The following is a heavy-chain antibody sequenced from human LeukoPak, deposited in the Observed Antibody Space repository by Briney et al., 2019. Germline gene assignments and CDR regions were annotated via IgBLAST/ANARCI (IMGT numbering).Heavy chain of an antibody. CDR2: IYPGDSDT. CDR1: GYSFTSYW. V-gene: IGHV5-51*01. D-gene: IGHD5-12*01. CDR3: ARDQAGSGYDSGFDY. J-gene: IGHJ4*02. Sequence: GESLKISCKGSGYSFTSYWIGWVRQMPGKGLEWMGIIYPGDSDTRYSPSFQGQVTISADKSISTAYLQWSSLKAADTAVYYCARDQAGSGYDSGFDYWGQGTLVTVSS.